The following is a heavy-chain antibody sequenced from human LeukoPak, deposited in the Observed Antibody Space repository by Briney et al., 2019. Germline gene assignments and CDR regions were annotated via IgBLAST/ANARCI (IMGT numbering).Heavy chain of an antibody. Sequence: GASVKVSCKASGYTFTGYYMHWVRQAPGQGLEWMGWINPNSGGTNYAQKFQGRVTMTRDTSISTAYMELSRLGSDDTAVYYCARDLIGYCSSTSCALYYYYMDVWGKGTTVTVSS. CDR1: GYTFTGYY. CDR3: ARDLIGYCSSTSCALYYYYMDV. J-gene: IGHJ6*03. D-gene: IGHD2-2*03. V-gene: IGHV1-2*02. CDR2: INPNSGGT.